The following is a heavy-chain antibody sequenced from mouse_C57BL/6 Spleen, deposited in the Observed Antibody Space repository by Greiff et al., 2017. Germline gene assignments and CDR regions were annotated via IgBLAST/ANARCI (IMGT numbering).Heavy chain of an antibody. Sequence: QVQLKESGPELVKPGASVKISCKASGYAFRSSWMNWVKQRPGKGLEWIGRIYPGDGDTNYNGKFKGKATLTADKSSSTAYMQLSSLTSEDSAVYVCARGRGYDYDVGFDYWGQGTTLTVSS. D-gene: IGHD2-4*01. J-gene: IGHJ2*01. CDR2: IYPGDGDT. CDR1: GYAFRSSW. CDR3: ARGRGYDYDVGFDY. V-gene: IGHV1-82*01.